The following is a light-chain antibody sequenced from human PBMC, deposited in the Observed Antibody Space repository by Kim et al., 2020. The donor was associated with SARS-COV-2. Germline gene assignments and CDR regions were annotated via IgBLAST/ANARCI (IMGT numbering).Light chain of an antibody. Sequence: QSALTQPASVSGSPGQSITISCTGTSSDIGNYNLVSWYRQRPGKAPKLIIFEVSKRPSGVSDHFSASKSGDTASLTISGLQAEDEGDYYCCSYAGSRTFVVFGGGTQLTVL. CDR2: EVS. V-gene: IGLV2-23*02. CDR1: SSDIGNYNL. J-gene: IGLJ2*01. CDR3: CSYAGSRTFVV.